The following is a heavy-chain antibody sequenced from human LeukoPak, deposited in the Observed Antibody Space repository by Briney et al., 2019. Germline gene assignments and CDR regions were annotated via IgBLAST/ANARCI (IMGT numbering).Heavy chain of an antibody. CDR1: GFTFSSYW. CDR3: ARDWSANYYDSSGLFDY. V-gene: IGHV3-7*01. CDR2: IKQDGSEK. J-gene: IGHJ4*02. D-gene: IGHD3-22*01. Sequence: GGSLRLSCAASGFTFSSYWMSWVRQAPGKGLEWVANIKQDGSEKYYVDSVKGRFTISRDNAKNSLYPQMNSLRAEDTAVYYCARDWSANYYDSSGLFDYWGQGTLVTVSS.